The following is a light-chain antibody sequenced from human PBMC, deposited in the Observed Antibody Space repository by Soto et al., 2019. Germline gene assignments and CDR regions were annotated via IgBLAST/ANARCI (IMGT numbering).Light chain of an antibody. CDR2: GAS. V-gene: IGKV3-20*01. CDR3: QQYGDSPFT. CDR1: QSVSSSF. J-gene: IGKJ3*01. Sequence: EIVLTQSPGTLSLSPGERATLSCRASQSVSSSFLAWYQQKPGQAPRLLIYGASTRATGIPDRFSGSGSGTDFTLTISRLEPGDFAVYYCQQYGDSPFTFGPGTKVDI.